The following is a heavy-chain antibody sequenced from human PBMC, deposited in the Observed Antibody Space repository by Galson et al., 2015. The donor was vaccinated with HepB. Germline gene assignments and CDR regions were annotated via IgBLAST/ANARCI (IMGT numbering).Heavy chain of an antibody. CDR1: GYTLTELS. Sequence: SVKVSCKVSGYTLTELSMHWVRQAPGKGLEWMGGFDPEDGETIYAQKFQGRVTMTEDTSTDTAYMELSSLRSEDTAVYYCATLVPPYYYDSSGYPLGAFDIWGQGTMVTVSS. V-gene: IGHV1-24*01. CDR2: FDPEDGET. CDR3: ATLVPPYYYDSSGYPLGAFDI. J-gene: IGHJ3*02. D-gene: IGHD3-22*01.